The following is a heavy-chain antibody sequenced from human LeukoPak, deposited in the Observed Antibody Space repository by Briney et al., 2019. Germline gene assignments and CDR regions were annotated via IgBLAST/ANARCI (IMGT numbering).Heavy chain of an antibody. CDR2: IYSGGST. CDR3: ARVPVPNWNIDY. V-gene: IGHV3-53*01. CDR1: GFTISSNY. Sequence: SGGSLRLSCAASGFTISSNYMSWVRQAPGKGLEWVSVIYSGGSTYYADSVKGRFTISRDNSKNTLYLQMNSLRAEDTAVYYCARVPVPNWNIDYWGQGTLVTVSS. D-gene: IGHD1/OR15-1a*01. J-gene: IGHJ4*02.